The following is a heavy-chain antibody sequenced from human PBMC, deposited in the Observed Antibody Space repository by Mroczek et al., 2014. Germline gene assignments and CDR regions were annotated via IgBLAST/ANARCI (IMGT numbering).Heavy chain of an antibody. J-gene: IGHJ4*02. CDR1: GYTFTGYY. CDR2: INPNSGGT. D-gene: IGHD3-22*01. CDR3: ARGSMPWGYYDSSGYYLYDY. V-gene: IGHV1-2*02. Sequence: QVQLVESGAEVKKPGASVKVSCKASGYTFTGYYMHWVRQAPGQGLEWMGWINPNSGGTNYAQKFQGRVTMTRDTSISTAYMELSRLRSDDTAVYYCARGSMPWGYYDSSGYYLYDYWGQGTLVTVSS.